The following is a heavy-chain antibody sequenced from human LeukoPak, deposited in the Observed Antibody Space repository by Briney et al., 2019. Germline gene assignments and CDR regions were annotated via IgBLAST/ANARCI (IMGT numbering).Heavy chain of an antibody. CDR3: ARGLMYYDFWSGYPQNHLYDAFDI. CDR2: IIPMFGTT. J-gene: IGHJ3*02. CDR1: GGTFSNYA. Sequence: SVKVSCKASGGTFSNYAISWVRQAPGQGLEWIGGIIPMFGTTNDAQKFQGRVTITTDESTSTAYMELSSLRSEDTAVYYCARGLMYYDFWSGYPQNHLYDAFDIWGQGTMVTVSS. D-gene: IGHD3-3*01. V-gene: IGHV1-69*05.